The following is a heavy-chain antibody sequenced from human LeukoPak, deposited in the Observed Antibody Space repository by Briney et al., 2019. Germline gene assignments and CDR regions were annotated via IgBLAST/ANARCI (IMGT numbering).Heavy chain of an antibody. CDR3: ARSRSGYYEDY. V-gene: IGHV3-7*01. CDR2: IKEDGSEK. D-gene: IGHD3-22*01. Sequence: GGSLRLSCAASGFTFSNYWMSWVRQAPGKGLEWVANIKEDGSEKYYVDSVKGRFTISRANAKNSLSLQVNSLSAEDTAVYHCARSRSGYYEDYWGQGTLVTVSS. CDR1: GFTFSNYW. J-gene: IGHJ4*02.